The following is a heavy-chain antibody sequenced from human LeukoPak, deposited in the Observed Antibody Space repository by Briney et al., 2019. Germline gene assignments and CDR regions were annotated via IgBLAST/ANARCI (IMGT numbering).Heavy chain of an antibody. CDR2: INSDGSST. CDR1: GFTFCSYW. V-gene: IGHV3-74*01. Sequence: GGSLRLSCAAYGFTFCSYWMHWVRHAPGKGLVWVSRINSDGSSTTYEDYVKVRFTISRDNAKNTLYLQMNGLRAEDTAVYYCARSGEGGSGWWESNHGYDYWGQGTLVTVSS. D-gene: IGHD6-19*01. J-gene: IGHJ4*02. CDR3: ARSGEGGSGWWESNHGYDY.